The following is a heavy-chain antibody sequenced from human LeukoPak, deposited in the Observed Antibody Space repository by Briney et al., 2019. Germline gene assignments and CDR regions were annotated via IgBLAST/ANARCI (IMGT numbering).Heavy chain of an antibody. V-gene: IGHV1-3*01. D-gene: IGHD3-10*01. CDR1: GYTFTSYA. CDR3: ARAMVRGVIAVDY. J-gene: IGHJ4*02. Sequence: ASVKVSCKASGYTFTSYAMHWVRQAPGQRLEWMGWINAGNGNTKYSQKFQGRVTITRDTSASTAYMELSRLRSEDTAVYYCARAMVRGVIAVDYWGQGTLVTVSS. CDR2: INAGNGNT.